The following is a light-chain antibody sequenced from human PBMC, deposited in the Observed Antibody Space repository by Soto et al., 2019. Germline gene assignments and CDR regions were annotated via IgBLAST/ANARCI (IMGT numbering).Light chain of an antibody. CDR3: QQYYNSPMWT. J-gene: IGKJ1*01. CDR1: QSVSSN. CDR2: RAS. V-gene: IGKV3-15*01. Sequence: EIVMTQSPATLSVSPGEEATLSCRASQSVSSNLAWYQQKPGQAPRLLIYRASIRATGIPARFSGSGSGIDFTLTIRSLQSEDFDIYYCQQYYNSPMWTFGQRT.